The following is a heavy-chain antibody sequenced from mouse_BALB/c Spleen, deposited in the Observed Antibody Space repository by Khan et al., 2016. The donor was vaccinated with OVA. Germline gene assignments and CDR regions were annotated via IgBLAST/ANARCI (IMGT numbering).Heavy chain of an antibody. D-gene: IGHD2-1*01. Sequence: QVQLKQSGAELVKPGASVRLSCKASGYTFTSYYLYWVKQRPGQGLEWIGDINPSNGGTNFNEKFKSKATLTVDKSSSTAYMQLSSLTSEDSAVYSCTGSGYGTFAYWGQGTLVTVSA. CDR2: INPSNGGT. V-gene: IGHV1S81*02. CDR3: TGSGYGTFAY. CDR1: GYTFTSYY. J-gene: IGHJ3*01.